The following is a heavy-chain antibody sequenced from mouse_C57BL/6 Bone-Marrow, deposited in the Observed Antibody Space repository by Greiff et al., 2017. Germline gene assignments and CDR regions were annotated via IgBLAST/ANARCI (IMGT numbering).Heavy chain of an antibody. CDR3: ARFYDGYRLYFDY. D-gene: IGHD2-3*01. J-gene: IGHJ2*01. CDR2: IDPSDSYL. V-gene: IGHV1-69*01. Sequence: VQLQQPGAELVMPGASVKLSCKASGYTFTSYWMHWVKQRPGQGLEWIGEIDPSDSYLNYNQKFKGKSTLTVDKSSSTAYMQLSSLTSEDSAVYYCARFYDGYRLYFDYWGQGTTLTVSS. CDR1: GYTFTSYW.